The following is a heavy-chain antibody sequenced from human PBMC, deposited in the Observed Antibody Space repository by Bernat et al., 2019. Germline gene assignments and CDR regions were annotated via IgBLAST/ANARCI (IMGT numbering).Heavy chain of an antibody. Sequence: QVQLVQSGAEVKKPGASVKVSCRASGYTFIKYIIHWVRQAPGQRLEWMGWINAGSGNTKYSQNFQGRVTITRDTSASTTYMELNSLRFEDTAVYYCARALFPSSNFSDPWGQGTLVSVSS. CDR1: GYTFIKYI. D-gene: IGHD6-6*01. J-gene: IGHJ5*02. CDR3: ARALFPSSNFSDP. CDR2: INAGSGNT. V-gene: IGHV1-3*01.